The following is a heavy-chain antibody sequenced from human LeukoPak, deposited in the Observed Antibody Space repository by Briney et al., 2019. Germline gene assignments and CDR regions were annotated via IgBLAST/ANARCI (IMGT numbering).Heavy chain of an antibody. V-gene: IGHV4-39*01. Sequence: GSTYYNPSLKSRVTISVDTSKNQFSLKLSSVTAADTAVYYCARQGGYYYDSSGYRPYYFDYWGQGTLVTVSS. D-gene: IGHD3-22*01. CDR2: GST. J-gene: IGHJ4*02. CDR3: ARQGGYYYDSSGYRPYYFDY.